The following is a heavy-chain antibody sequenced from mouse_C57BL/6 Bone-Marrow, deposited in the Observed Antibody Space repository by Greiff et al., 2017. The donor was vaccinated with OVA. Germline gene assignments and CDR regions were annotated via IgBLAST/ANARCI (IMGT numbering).Heavy chain of an antibody. D-gene: IGHD1-1*01. Sequence: VQLQQSGAELVRPGTSVKVSRKASGYAFTNYLIEWVKQRPGQGLEWIGVINPGSGGTNYNEKFKGKATLTADKSSSTAYMQLSSLTSEDSAVYFCARTVVRWYFDVWGTGTTVTVSS. V-gene: IGHV1-54*01. CDR3: ARTVVRWYFDV. CDR2: INPGSGGT. CDR1: GYAFTNYL. J-gene: IGHJ1*03.